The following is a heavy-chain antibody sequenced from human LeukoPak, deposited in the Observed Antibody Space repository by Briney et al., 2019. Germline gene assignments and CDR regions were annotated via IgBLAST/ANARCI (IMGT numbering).Heavy chain of an antibody. D-gene: IGHD3-9*01. CDR3: TAVSLLRGYDVLTFYSYPNYFDF. J-gene: IGHJ4*02. Sequence: ASVKVSCKVSGYSFNDLSVHWVRQAPGRGLQGMGGYDPEYGDTIYAQNFQGRLTMTEDTSTATAFMEVSSLRSEDTAVYYCTAVSLLRGYDVLTFYSYPNYFDFWGQGTLVTVSS. CDR2: YDPEYGDT. CDR1: GYSFNDLS. V-gene: IGHV1-24*01.